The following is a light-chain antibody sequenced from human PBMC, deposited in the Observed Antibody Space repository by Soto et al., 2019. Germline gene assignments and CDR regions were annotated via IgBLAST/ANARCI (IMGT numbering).Light chain of an antibody. CDR2: EVN. J-gene: IGLJ3*02. V-gene: IGLV2-14*01. CDR1: SSDVGGYNH. Sequence: QSVLTQPASVSGSPGQSITISCTGSSSDVGGYNHVSWYQQHPGKAPKLMIYEVNSRPSGISNRFSGSKSGNTASLTISGLQVEDEAEYFCGSFTTSRIWVFGGGTKLTVL. CDR3: GSFTTSRIWV.